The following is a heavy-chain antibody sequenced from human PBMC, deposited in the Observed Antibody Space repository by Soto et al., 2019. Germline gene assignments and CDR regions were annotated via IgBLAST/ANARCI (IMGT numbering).Heavy chain of an antibody. CDR3: ARDHYDSSGYYYRRGYYYGMDV. CDR2: IIPIFGTA. D-gene: IGHD3-22*01. CDR1: GGTFSSYA. V-gene: IGHV1-69*12. J-gene: IGHJ6*02. Sequence: QVQLVQSGAEVKKPGSSVKVSCKASGGTFSSYAISWVRQAPGQGLEWMGGIIPIFGTANYAQKFQGRVTITADESTSTAYMELSSLRSEDTAVYYCARDHYDSSGYYYRRGYYYGMDVWGQGTTVTVSS.